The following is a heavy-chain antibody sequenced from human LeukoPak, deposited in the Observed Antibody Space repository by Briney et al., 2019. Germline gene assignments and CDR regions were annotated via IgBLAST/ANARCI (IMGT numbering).Heavy chain of an antibody. J-gene: IGHJ5*02. CDR1: GYTFTSYS. Sequence: ASVKVSCKASGYTFTSYSISWVRQAPGQGLEWMGWISAYNGNTNYAQKLQGRVTMTTDTSTSTAYMELRSLRSDDTAVYYCARSSSVLLWFGELFADWFDPWGQGTLVTVSS. CDR3: ARSSSVLLWFGELFADWFDP. V-gene: IGHV1-18*04. CDR2: ISAYNGNT. D-gene: IGHD3-10*01.